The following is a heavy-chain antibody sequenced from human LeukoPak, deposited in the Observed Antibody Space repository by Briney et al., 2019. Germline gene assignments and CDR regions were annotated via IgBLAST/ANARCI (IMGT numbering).Heavy chain of an antibody. CDR1: GFTFSSYG. V-gene: IGHV3-33*01. D-gene: IGHD4-17*01. CDR2: IWYDGRNK. CDR3: ARDSGDYASDY. J-gene: IGHJ4*02. Sequence: GGSLRLSCAASGFTFSSYGMHWVRQAAGKGLEWEAIIWYDGRNKYYADSVKGRCSISRDNSKHTLYLQMNSLRAEDTAVYYCARDSGDYASDYWGQGALVTVSS.